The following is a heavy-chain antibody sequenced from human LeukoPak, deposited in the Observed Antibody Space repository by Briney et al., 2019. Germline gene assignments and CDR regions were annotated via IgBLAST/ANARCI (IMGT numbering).Heavy chain of an antibody. CDR1: GGSNSSYY. CDR2: LYYSGST. V-gene: IGHV4-59*01. CDR3: ARRHVEYSSSSDPYYFDY. Sequence: SETLSLTCTVSGGSNSSYYWTWIRQPPGKGLEWIGSLYYSGSTNYNPSLKSRVTKSVDTSKNQFSLKLSSVTAADTAVYYCARRHVEYSSSSDPYYFDYWGQGTLVTVSS. J-gene: IGHJ4*02. D-gene: IGHD6-6*01.